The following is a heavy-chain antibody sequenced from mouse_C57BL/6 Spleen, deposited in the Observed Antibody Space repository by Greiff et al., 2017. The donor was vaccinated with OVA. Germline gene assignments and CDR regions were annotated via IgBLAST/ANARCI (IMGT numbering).Heavy chain of an antibody. CDR2: IFPGSGST. D-gene: IGHD2-3*01. CDR1: GYTFTDYY. Sequence: QVQLQQSGPELVKPGASVKISCKASGYTFTDYYLNWVKQRPGQGLEWIGWIFPGSGSTYYNEKFKGKATLTVDKSSSTAYMLLSSLTSEDSAVYFCARRGDRWLLRDYWGQGTTLTVSS. V-gene: IGHV1-75*01. CDR3: ARRGDRWLLRDY. J-gene: IGHJ2*01.